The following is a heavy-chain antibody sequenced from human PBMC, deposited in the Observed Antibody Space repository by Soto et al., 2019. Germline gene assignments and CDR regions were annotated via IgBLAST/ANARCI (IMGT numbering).Heavy chain of an antibody. D-gene: IGHD5-12*01. CDR3: ARGNHRGLQLWYCDI. Sequence: QVQLVQSGAEVKKPGSSVTVSCKASGGTFSSYTISWVRQAPGQGLEWMGGIIPIFGTANYAQKFQGRVTITADESTSTAYMELSSLRSEDTAVYYSARGNHRGLQLWYCDIWGRGTLVTVSS. J-gene: IGHJ2*01. CDR1: GGTFSSYT. V-gene: IGHV1-69*12. CDR2: IIPIFGTA.